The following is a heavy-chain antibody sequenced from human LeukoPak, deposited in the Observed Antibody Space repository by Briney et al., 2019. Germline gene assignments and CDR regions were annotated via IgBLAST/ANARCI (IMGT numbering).Heavy chain of an antibody. CDR2: IYYSGTT. V-gene: IGHV4-39*07. CDR3: ARVYGLAAAEAIDY. D-gene: IGHD6-13*01. J-gene: IGHJ4*02. Sequence: PSETLSLTCTVSGGSISSSTSYWGWIRQPPGKGLEWIGNIYYSGTTYYNPSLKSRVTISVDTSKNQFSLKLSSVTAADTAVYYCARVYGLAAAEAIDYWGQGTLVTVSS. CDR1: GGSISSSTSY.